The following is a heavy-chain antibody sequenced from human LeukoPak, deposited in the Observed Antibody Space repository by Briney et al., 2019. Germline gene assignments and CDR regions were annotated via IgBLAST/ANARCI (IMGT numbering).Heavy chain of an antibody. V-gene: IGHV3-30*03. CDR2: ISYDGSNK. D-gene: IGHD3-10*01. Sequence: PGRSLRLSCAASGFTFSSYGTHWVRQAPGKGLEWVAVISYDGSNKYYADSVKGRFTISRDNSKNTLYLQMNSLRAEDTAVYYCASGMVRGVIRDLPHDYWGQGTLVTVSS. CDR3: ASGMVRGVIRDLPHDY. J-gene: IGHJ4*02. CDR1: GFTFSSYG.